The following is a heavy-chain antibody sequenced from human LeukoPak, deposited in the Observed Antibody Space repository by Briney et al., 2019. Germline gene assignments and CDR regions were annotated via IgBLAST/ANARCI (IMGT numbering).Heavy chain of an antibody. J-gene: IGHJ5*02. CDR2: ISWNSGSI. V-gene: IGHV3-9*01. Sequence: GGSLRLSCAASGFTFDDYAMHWVRHAPGKGLEWVSGISWNSGSIGYADSVKGRFTISRDSAKNSLYLQMNSLRAEDTALYYCAKDIAPAVEGWFDPWGQGTLVTVSS. CDR3: AKDIAPAVEGWFDP. D-gene: IGHD2-2*01. CDR1: GFTFDDYA.